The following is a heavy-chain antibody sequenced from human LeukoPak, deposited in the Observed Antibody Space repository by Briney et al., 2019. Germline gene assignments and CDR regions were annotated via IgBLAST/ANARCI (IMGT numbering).Heavy chain of an antibody. CDR2: ISYDGSNK. CDR1: GFTFSSYA. V-gene: IGHV3-30-3*01. CDR3: ARGGDTAMVNWFDP. J-gene: IGHJ5*02. Sequence: GGSLRLSCAASGFTFSSYAMHWVRQAPGKGLEWVAVISYDGSNKYYADSVKGRFTISRDNSKNTLYLQMNSLRAEDTAVYYCARGGDTAMVNWFDPWGQGTLVTVSS. D-gene: IGHD5-18*01.